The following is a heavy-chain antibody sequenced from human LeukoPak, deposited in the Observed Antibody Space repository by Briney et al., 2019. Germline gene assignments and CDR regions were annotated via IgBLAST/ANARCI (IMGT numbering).Heavy chain of an antibody. CDR2: ISGDGGST. J-gene: IGHJ4*02. Sequence: SGGSLRLSCAASGFTFDDYARHWVRQAPGKGLEWVSLISGDGGSTYYADSVKGRFTISRDNAKNSLYLQMNSLRAEDMALYYCAKAVQSGLGEQIFDYWGQGTLVTVSS. V-gene: IGHV3-43*02. CDR1: GFTFDDYA. D-gene: IGHD3-16*01. CDR3: AKAVQSGLGEQIFDY.